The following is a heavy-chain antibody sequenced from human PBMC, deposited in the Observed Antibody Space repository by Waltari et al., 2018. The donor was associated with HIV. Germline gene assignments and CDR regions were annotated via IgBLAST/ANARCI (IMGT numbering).Heavy chain of an antibody. CDR2: IWYDGSYK. CDR3: ARDPAPYYDILTGYNAYYFDY. J-gene: IGHJ4*02. Sequence: QVQLVESGGGVVQPGRSLRLSCAASGFTLRSYGMRWVRAAPGKGLEWVAFIWYDGSYKYYADSVKGRFTISRDNSKNTLYLQMSSLRAEDTAVYYCARDPAPYYDILTGYNAYYFDYWGQGTLVTVSS. CDR1: GFTLRSYG. V-gene: IGHV3-33*01. D-gene: IGHD3-9*01.